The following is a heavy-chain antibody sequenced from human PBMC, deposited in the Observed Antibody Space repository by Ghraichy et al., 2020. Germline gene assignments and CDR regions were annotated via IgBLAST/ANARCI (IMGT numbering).Heavy chain of an antibody. Sequence: GGSLRLSCAASEFTFSIYSMHWVRQAPGKGLEWMTVIWSDGTTKYYADSVKGRFAISRDNSKNTLYLQMNSLRAEDTAVYYCARENSVAGTRAFDIWGQGTMVTVSS. CDR2: IWSDGTTK. V-gene: IGHV3-33*01. CDR1: EFTFSIYS. CDR3: ARENSVAGTRAFDI. D-gene: IGHD6-19*01. J-gene: IGHJ3*02.